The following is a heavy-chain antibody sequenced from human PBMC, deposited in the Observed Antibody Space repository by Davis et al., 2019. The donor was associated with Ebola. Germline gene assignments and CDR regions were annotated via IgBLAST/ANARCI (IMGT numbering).Heavy chain of an antibody. V-gene: IGHV3-64D*08. CDR2: VSTDGVYT. CDR3: ACTMTDAFDI. Sequence: GESLKISCSASGFTFSNYAMHWVRQAPGKALEYVSAVSTDGVYTYYADSVKGRFTTSRDNSKNTLYLQMSSLRAEDTAMYYCACTMTDAFDIWGQGTMVTVSS. D-gene: IGHD3-22*01. CDR1: GFTFSNYA. J-gene: IGHJ3*02.